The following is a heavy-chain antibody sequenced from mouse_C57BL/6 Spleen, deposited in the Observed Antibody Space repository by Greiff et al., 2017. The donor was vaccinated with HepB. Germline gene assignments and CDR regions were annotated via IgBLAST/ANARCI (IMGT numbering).Heavy chain of an antibody. V-gene: IGHV1-64*01. D-gene: IGHD2-2*01. J-gene: IGHJ2*01. CDR1: GYTFTSYW. CDR3: ARGGYDVDY. CDR2: IHPNSGNT. Sequence: VQLQQPGAELVKPGASVKLSCKASGYTFTSYWMHWVKQRPGQGLEWIGMIHPNSGNTNYNEKFKSKATLTVDKSSSTAYMELSSLTSEDSAVYYCARGGYDVDYRGQGTTVTVAS.